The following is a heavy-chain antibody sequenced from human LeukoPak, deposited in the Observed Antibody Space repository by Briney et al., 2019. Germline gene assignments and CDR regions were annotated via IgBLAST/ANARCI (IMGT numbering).Heavy chain of an antibody. CDR1: GFTFTSYS. Sequence: PGGSLRLSCAASGFTFTSYSMNWVRQAPGKGLEWVSAISGSGGSTYYADFVKGRFTISRDNSKNTLYLQMTSLKTEDTAVYYCTTDLGRSRIAPRFYYWGQGTLVTVSS. V-gene: IGHV3-23*01. CDR2: ISGSGGST. CDR3: TTDLGRSRIAPRFYY. J-gene: IGHJ4*02. D-gene: IGHD6-6*01.